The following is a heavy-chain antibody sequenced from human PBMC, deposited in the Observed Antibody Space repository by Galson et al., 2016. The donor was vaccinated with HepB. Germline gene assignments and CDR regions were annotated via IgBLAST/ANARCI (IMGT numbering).Heavy chain of an antibody. V-gene: IGHV1-24*01. CDR2: FDPERDAI. J-gene: IGHJ3*02. CDR3: AADKRSYLGFDM. Sequence: SVKVSCKVPGDRLSAISMHWVRQIPGRGFEWIGGFDPERDAIISAQKFQGRATMTEDSSSDTAYMELTSLTSADSGVYYCAADKRSYLGFDMWGQGTLITVSS. D-gene: IGHD3-16*02. CDR1: GDRLSAIS.